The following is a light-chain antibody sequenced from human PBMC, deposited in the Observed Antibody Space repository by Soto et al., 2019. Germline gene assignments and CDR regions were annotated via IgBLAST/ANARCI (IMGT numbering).Light chain of an antibody. V-gene: IGKV1-9*01. CDR2: GAS. Sequence: DIQLTQSPSFLSASVGDRVTITCRASQCISSFLAWYQQKPGKAPNLLISGASNLRTGVPSRFSGGGSGTEFTLTISSLQPEDFATYYCQHLNTYPLTFGGGTKVEI. CDR3: QHLNTYPLT. CDR1: QCISSF. J-gene: IGKJ4*01.